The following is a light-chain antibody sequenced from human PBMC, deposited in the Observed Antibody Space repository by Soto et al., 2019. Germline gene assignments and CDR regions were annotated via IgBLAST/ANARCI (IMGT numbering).Light chain of an antibody. V-gene: IGKV3-15*01. CDR3: QQYNNWPFS. CDR2: DIS. Sequence: ISMTQFPAILSAFPGAGATLSCSAAQDVTTNFAWYQLRRGQPPRLLIYDISTRATGVPARFSGSVSGSEDTLTISSMKSEDVSLYFCQQYNNWPFSFGPGTRLEIK. CDR1: QDVTTN. J-gene: IGKJ5*01.